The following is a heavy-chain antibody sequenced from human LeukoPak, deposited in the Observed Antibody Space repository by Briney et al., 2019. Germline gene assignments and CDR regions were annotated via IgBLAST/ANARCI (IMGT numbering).Heavy chain of an antibody. V-gene: IGHV4-34*01. CDR3: ARRRACSSTSCYRTYNWFDP. CDR1: GGSFSGYY. D-gene: IGHD2-2*02. J-gene: IGHJ5*02. CDR2: IKHSGST. Sequence: PSETLSLTCAVYGGSFSGYYWSWIRQPPGKGLEWIGEIKHSGSTNYNPSLKSRVTISVDTSKNQFSLKLSSVTAADTAVYYCARRRACSSTSCYRTYNWFDPWGQGTLVTVSS.